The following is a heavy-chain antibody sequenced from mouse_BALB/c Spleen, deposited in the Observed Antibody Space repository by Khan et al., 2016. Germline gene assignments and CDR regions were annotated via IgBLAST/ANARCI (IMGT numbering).Heavy chain of an antibody. Sequence: QVQLKESGAELMKPGASVKISCKATGYTFSSYWIEWVKQRPGHGLEWIGEIFPGSGCTYYHDKFKGRATFTADNANNTAYMQLSSLTSEDSAINSCARSEYCALDYWGQGTTLTVSS. CDR2: IFPGSGCT. CDR3: ARSEYCALDY. V-gene: IGHV1-9*01. J-gene: IGHJ2*01. D-gene: IGHD6-1*01. CDR1: GYTFSSYW.